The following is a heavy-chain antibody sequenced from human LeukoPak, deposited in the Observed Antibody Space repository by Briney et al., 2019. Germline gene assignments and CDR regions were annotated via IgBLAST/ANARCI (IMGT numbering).Heavy chain of an antibody. V-gene: IGHV3-9*03. Sequence: GGSLRLSCAASGFTFDDYAMHWVRQAPGKGLEWVSGISWNSGSIGYADSVKGRFTISRDNAKNSLYLQMNSLRAEDMALYYCAKASGYSYGYVDYWGQGTLVTVSS. J-gene: IGHJ4*02. CDR1: GFTFDDYA. D-gene: IGHD5-18*01. CDR3: AKASGYSYGYVDY. CDR2: ISWNSGSI.